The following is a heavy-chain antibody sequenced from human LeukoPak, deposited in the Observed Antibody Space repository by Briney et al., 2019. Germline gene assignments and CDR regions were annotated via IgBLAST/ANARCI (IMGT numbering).Heavy chain of an antibody. D-gene: IGHD4-23*01. Sequence: GESLEISCQGSGYSFTSYWIAWVRQMPGKGLEWMGIIYPGDSDTRYSPSFQGQVTNSADKSISTAYLQWSSLKASDTAMYYCARPSDYSGNVFAFQHWGQGTLVTVSS. CDR2: IYPGDSDT. CDR3: ARPSDYSGNVFAFQH. V-gene: IGHV5-51*01. J-gene: IGHJ1*01. CDR1: GYSFTSYW.